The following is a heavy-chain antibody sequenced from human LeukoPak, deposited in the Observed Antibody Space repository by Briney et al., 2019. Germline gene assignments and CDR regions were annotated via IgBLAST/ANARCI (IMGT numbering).Heavy chain of an antibody. CDR3: ARGDSVRSSSWYNYYYYYMDV. D-gene: IGHD6-13*01. J-gene: IGHJ6*03. CDR2: IYYSGST. Sequence: SQTLSLTCTVSGGSISSGGYYWSWIRQHPGKGLEWIGYIYYSGSTYYNPSLKSRVTISVDTSKNQFSLKLSSVTAADTAVCYCARGDSVRSSSWYNYYYYYMDVWGKGTTVTVSS. V-gene: IGHV4-31*03. CDR1: GGSISSGGYY.